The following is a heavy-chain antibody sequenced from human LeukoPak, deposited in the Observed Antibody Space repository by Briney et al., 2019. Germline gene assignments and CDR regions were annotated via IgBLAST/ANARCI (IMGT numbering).Heavy chain of an antibody. D-gene: IGHD5-24*01. Sequence: SETLSLTCTVSGYSISSGYYWGWIRQPPGQGLEWIGSIYHSGSTYYNPSLKSRVTISVDTSKNQFSLKLSSVTAADTAVYYCARMMGTALDYWGQGALVTVSS. CDR1: GYSISSGYY. J-gene: IGHJ4*02. CDR2: IYHSGST. V-gene: IGHV4-38-2*02. CDR3: ARMMGTALDY.